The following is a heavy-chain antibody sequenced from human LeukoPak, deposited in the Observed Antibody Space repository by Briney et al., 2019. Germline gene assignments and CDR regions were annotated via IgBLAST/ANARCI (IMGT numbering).Heavy chain of an antibody. V-gene: IGHV4-59*01. J-gene: IGHJ4*02. D-gene: IGHD4-23*01. Sequence: SETLSLTCTVSGGSISSYYWSWIRQPPVKRLEWIGYIYYSGSTNYNPSLKSRVTISVDTSKNQFSLKLSSVTAADTAVYYCAREVSYGGNSGTYFDYWGQGTLVTVSS. CDR1: GGSISSYY. CDR3: AREVSYGGNSGTYFDY. CDR2: IYYSGST.